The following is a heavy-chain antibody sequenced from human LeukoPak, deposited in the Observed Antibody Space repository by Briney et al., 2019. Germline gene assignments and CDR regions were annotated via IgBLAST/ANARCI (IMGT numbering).Heavy chain of an antibody. D-gene: IGHD1-26*01. Sequence: GGSLRPSCSASGFTFSSYDMHWVRQAPGKGLEWVAVVSYDGSKKYYADSVKGRFTISRDNSKNTLYLQMNSLRAEDTAVYYCAKWESSIWGQGTLVTVSS. V-gene: IGHV3-30*18. CDR2: VSYDGSKK. CDR1: GFTFSSYD. CDR3: AKWESSI. J-gene: IGHJ4*02.